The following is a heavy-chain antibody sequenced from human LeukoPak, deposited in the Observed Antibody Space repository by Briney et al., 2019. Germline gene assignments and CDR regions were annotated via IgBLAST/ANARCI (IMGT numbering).Heavy chain of an antibody. CDR3: ARGMTTVTTSPIVY. V-gene: IGHV1-2*02. D-gene: IGHD4-17*01. Sequence: ASVKVSCKASGYTFTGYYIHWVRQAPGQGLEWMGWINPNSGGTNYAQKFQGRVTMTRDTSISTAYMELSRLRSDDTAVYYCARGMTTVTTSPIVYWGQGTLVTVSS. CDR1: GYTFTGYY. J-gene: IGHJ4*02. CDR2: INPNSGGT.